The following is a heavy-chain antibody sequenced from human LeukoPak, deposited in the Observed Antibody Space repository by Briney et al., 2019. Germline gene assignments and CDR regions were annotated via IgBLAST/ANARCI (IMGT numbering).Heavy chain of an antibody. D-gene: IGHD6-6*01. CDR2: RSIYNGNT. Sequence: ASVKVSCKASGYIFTTYDIGWVRQATGQGLEWMGWRSIYNGNTDYKLQGRVTMTTDTSTSTAYMELRSLRSDDTAVYYCARGGPFPSSSSSREYYLDYWGQGTLVTVSS. CDR1: GYIFTTYD. V-gene: IGHV1-18*01. CDR3: ARGGPFPSSSSSREYYLDY. J-gene: IGHJ4*02.